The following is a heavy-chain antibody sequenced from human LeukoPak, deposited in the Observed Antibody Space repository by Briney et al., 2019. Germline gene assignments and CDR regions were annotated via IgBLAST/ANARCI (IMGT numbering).Heavy chain of an antibody. V-gene: IGHV3-21*01. CDR1: GFTFSSYN. CDR2: ITSSSSYI. D-gene: IGHD1-26*01. Sequence: GGSLRLSCAASGFTFSSYNMNWVRQAPGKGREWVSSITSSSSYIYYQHSVKGRFTISTDTAKNSLYLQINSLRAEDTAVYYCARDPYSGGYGDYYYYYMDVWGKGTTVTISS. CDR3: ARDPYSGGYGDYYYYYMDV. J-gene: IGHJ6*03.